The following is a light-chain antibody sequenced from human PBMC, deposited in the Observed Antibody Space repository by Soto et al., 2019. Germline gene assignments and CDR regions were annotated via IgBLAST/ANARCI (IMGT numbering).Light chain of an antibody. CDR2: AAS. Sequence: DIQMTQSPSSLSASVGDRVTITCRASQSISSYLNWYQQKPGKAPKLLIYAASSLQSGVPSRFSGSGSGTDFTLTISSLQPEDFATYYCPQSYITPYAFGQGTRLE. V-gene: IGKV1-39*01. CDR3: PQSYITPYA. CDR1: QSISSY. J-gene: IGKJ2*01.